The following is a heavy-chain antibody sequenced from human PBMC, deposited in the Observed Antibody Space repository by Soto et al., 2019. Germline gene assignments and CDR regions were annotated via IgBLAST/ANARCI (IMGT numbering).Heavy chain of an antibody. J-gene: IGHJ4*02. CDR2: IKQDGSEK. Sequence: GGSLRLSCAASGFTFSSYWMSWVRQAPGKGLEWVANIKQDGSEKYYVDSVKGRFTISRDNAKNSLYLQMNSLRAEDTAVYYCAREKIYDYVWGSYRFSPAPFDYWGQGTLVTVSS. V-gene: IGHV3-7*01. CDR3: AREKIYDYVWGSYRFSPAPFDY. D-gene: IGHD3-16*02. CDR1: GFTFSSYW.